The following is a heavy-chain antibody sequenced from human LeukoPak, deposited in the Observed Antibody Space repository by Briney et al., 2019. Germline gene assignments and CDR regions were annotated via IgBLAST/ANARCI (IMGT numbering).Heavy chain of an antibody. CDR3: ARVRSSGCPDY. J-gene: IGHJ4*02. CDR1: GGPFSGYY. V-gene: IGHV4-34*01. Sequence: SETLSLTCAVYGGPFSGYYWSWIRQPPGKGLEWIGEINHSGSTNYNPSLKSRVTISVDTSKNQFSLKLSSVTAADTAVYYCARVRSSGCPDYWGQGTLVTVSS. D-gene: IGHD6-19*01. CDR2: INHSGST.